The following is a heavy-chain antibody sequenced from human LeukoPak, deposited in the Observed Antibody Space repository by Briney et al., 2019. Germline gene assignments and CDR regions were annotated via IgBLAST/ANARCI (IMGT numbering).Heavy chain of an antibody. Sequence: GGSLRLSCAASRFTFINYAMSWVRQAPGKGLEWVSAISGSGSRTYYADSVKGRFTISRDNSNNTLYLQMNSLRAEDTAVYYCAKDWDSSGSSFDYWGQGTLVTVSS. CDR1: RFTFINYA. CDR3: AKDWDSSGSSFDY. J-gene: IGHJ4*02. CDR2: ISGSGSRT. D-gene: IGHD3-22*01. V-gene: IGHV3-23*01.